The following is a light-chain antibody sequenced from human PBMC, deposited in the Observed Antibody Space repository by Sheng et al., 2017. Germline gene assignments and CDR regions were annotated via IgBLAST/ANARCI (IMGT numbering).Light chain of an antibody. V-gene: IGKV1-6*01. CDR3: QQYDSVPYT. CDR2: AAS. J-gene: IGKJ2*01. CDR1: QDIRND. Sequence: AIQMTQSPSSLSASVGDRVTITCRASQDIRNDLGWYQQKPGKAPKLLIYAASSLQSGVPSRFSGSGSGTDFTLTITSLQPEDFATYYCQQYDSVPYTFGQGTNLEIK.